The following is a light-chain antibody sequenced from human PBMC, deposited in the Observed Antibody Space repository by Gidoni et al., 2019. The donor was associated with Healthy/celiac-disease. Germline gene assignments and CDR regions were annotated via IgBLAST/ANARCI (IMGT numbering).Light chain of an antibody. CDR3: QQYGSSPPWT. V-gene: IGKV3-20*01. J-gene: IGKJ1*01. CDR1: QSVSSSY. CDR2: GAS. Sequence: EIVLKQSPGTMSLSPGERATLSCRASQSVSSSYLACYQQKPGQVHRLLIYGASSRATGIPDRFSGSGSGTDFTLTISRLEPEDFAVYYCQQYGSSPPWTFGQGTKVEIK.